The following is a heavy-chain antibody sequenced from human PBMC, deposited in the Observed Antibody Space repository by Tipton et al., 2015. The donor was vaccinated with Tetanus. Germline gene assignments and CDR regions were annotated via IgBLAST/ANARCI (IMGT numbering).Heavy chain of an antibody. Sequence: GLVKPSQTLSLTCAISGDSVSSPIAAWNWIRQSPSRGLEWLGRTLYRSKSIYDYAVSVRGLITIRPDTYRNQFTLQLNSVTPEDTAIYYCARVLGVRSYGVDVWGQGTAVTVSS. J-gene: IGHJ6*02. CDR2: TLYRSKSIY. CDR3: ARVLGVRSYGVDV. D-gene: IGHD1-1*01. V-gene: IGHV6-1*01. CDR1: GDSVSSPIAA.